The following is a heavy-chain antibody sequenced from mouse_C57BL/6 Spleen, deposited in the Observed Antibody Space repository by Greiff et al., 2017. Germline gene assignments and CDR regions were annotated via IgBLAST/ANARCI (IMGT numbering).Heavy chain of an antibody. V-gene: IGHV1-52*01. D-gene: IGHD1-1*02. Sequence: VQLQQPGAELVRPGSSVKLSCKASGYTFTSYWMHWVKQRPIQGLEWIGNIDPSDSETHYNQKFKDKATLTVDKSSSTAYMQLSILTSEDSAVYYCARGDGSRLWTFDYWGQGTTLTVSS. J-gene: IGHJ2*01. CDR2: IDPSDSET. CDR3: ARGDGSRLWTFDY. CDR1: GYTFTSYW.